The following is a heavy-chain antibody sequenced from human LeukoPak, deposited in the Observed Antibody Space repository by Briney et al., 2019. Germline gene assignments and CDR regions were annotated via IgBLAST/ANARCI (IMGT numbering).Heavy chain of an antibody. CDR3: AMGDRYSSSSDVIGVDV. D-gene: IGHD6-6*01. CDR2: ISSSSSYI. CDR1: GFTFSSYS. Sequence: PGGSLRLSCAASGFTFSSYSMNWVRQAPGKGLEWVSSISSSSSYIYYADSVKGRFTISRDNAKNSLHLQMNSLRAEDTAVYYCAMGDRYSSSSDVIGVDVWGKGTTVTVSS. V-gene: IGHV3-21*01. J-gene: IGHJ6*04.